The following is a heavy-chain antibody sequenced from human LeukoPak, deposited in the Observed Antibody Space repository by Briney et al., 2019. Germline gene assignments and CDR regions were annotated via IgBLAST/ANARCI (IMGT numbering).Heavy chain of an antibody. J-gene: IGHJ4*02. V-gene: IGHV1-24*01. D-gene: IGHD3-10*01. CDR2: FDPEDGET. Sequence: ASVKVSCKVSGYTLTELSMHWVRQAPGKGLEWMGGFDPEDGETIYAQKFQGRVTMTEDTSTDTAYMELGSLRSDDTAMYYCARDYQYYASGSSKKAFDYWGQGTLVTVSS. CDR1: GYTLTELS. CDR3: ARDYQYYASGSSKKAFDY.